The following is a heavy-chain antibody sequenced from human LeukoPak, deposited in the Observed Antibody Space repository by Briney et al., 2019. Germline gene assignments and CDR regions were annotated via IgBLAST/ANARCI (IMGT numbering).Heavy chain of an antibody. CDR3: ARDTSTMDV. CDR1: GFSFSRYA. V-gene: IGHV3-30-3*01. Sequence: GGSLRLSCTASGFSFSRYAMHWVRQAPGKGLEWVAVISYDGSNKYYADSVKGRFTISRDNSKNTLYLQMNSLRAEDTAVYYCARDTSTMDVWGQGTTVTVSS. J-gene: IGHJ6*02. CDR2: ISYDGSNK.